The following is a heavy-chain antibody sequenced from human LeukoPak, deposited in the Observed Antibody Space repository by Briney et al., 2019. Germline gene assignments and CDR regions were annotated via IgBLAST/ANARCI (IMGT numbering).Heavy chain of an antibody. CDR3: ARVLYCSGGSCYEGRWFDP. D-gene: IGHD2-15*01. J-gene: IGHJ5*02. V-gene: IGHV4-39*07. Sequence: SETLSPTCTVSGGSISSSSYYWGWIRQPPGKGLEWIGSIYYSGSTYYNPSLKSRVTISVDTSKNQFSLKLSSVTAADTAVYYCARVLYCSGGSCYEGRWFDPWGQGTLVTVSS. CDR2: IYYSGST. CDR1: GGSISSSSYY.